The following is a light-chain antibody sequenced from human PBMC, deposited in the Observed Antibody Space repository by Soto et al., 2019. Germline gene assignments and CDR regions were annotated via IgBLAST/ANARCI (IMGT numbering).Light chain of an antibody. CDR3: SSYTSSSTLDV. V-gene: IGLV2-14*01. J-gene: IGLJ1*01. CDR1: SSDVGGYNY. Sequence: QSALTQPASVSGSPGQSITISCTGTSSDVGGYNYVSWYQQHPGKAPKLMIYGVSNRPSGVSNRFSASKSGTTASLTISGLQAEDEADYYCSSYTSSSTLDVFGTGTKLTVL. CDR2: GVS.